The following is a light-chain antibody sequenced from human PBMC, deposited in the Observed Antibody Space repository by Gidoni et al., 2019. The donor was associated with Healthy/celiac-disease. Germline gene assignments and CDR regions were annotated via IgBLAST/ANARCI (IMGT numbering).Light chain of an antibody. CDR1: QSISSW. Sequence: DIQMTQSPSTLSASVGDRVTITCRASQSISSWLAWYQQKPGKAPKLLIYKASSLESGVPSRFSGSESETDFTLTVSSLQPDDFATYYCQQYNTYPWTFGQXTKVEIK. CDR2: KAS. J-gene: IGKJ1*01. V-gene: IGKV1-5*03. CDR3: QQYNTYPWT.